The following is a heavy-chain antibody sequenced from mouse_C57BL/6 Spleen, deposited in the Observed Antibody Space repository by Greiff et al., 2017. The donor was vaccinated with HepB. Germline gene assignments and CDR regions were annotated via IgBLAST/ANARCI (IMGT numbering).Heavy chain of an antibody. D-gene: IGHD1-1*01. J-gene: IGHJ2*01. CDR3: AIEAIYYISTPYFDY. CDR2: ISSGGSYT. V-gene: IGHV5-6*01. Sequence: EVKLVESGGDLVKPGGSLKLSCAASGFTFSSYGMSWVRQTPDKRLEWVATISSGGSYTYYPDSVKGRFTISRDNAKNTLYLQMSSLKSEDTAMYYCAIEAIYYISTPYFDYWGQGTTLTVSS. CDR1: GFTFSSYG.